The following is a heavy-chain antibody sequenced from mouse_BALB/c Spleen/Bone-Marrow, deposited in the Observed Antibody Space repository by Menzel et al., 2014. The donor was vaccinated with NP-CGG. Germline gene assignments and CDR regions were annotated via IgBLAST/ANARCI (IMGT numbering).Heavy chain of an antibody. D-gene: IGHD3-2*01. V-gene: IGHV1S33*01. Sequence: LVESGPELVKPGALVKIPCKASGYTFTSYDINWVKQRPGQGLEWIGWIYPGDGSTKYNEKFKGKATLTADKSSSTAYMQVSSLTSENSAVYSCAMTARGGFAYWGQGTLVTVSA. CDR2: IYPGDGST. CDR1: GYTFTSYD. J-gene: IGHJ3*01. CDR3: AMTARGGFAY.